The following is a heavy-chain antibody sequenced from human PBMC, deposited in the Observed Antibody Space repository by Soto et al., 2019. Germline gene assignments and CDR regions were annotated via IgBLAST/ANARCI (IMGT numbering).Heavy chain of an antibody. CDR3: ARFRRNYFDY. J-gene: IGHJ4*02. CDR2: INYVGRTS. V-gene: IGHV4-59*01. D-gene: IGHD3-10*01. CDR1: GDSMSGFY. Sequence: PSETLSLTCTVSGDSMSGFYWSWIRQTPGKGLEWIGYINYVGRTSFYSPSLQSRVTISLDSSKNQFSLILSSVTAADTAVYFCARFRRNYFDYWGQGTQGTVS.